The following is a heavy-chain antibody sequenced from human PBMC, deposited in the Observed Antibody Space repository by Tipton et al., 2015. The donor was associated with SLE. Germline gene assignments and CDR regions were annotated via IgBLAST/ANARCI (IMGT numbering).Heavy chain of an antibody. Sequence: TLSLTCAVYGGSFSGYYWSWTRQSPGKGLEWIGDINHSGSTNYNPSLKSRVSISVGTSKNQFSLRLSSVTAADTAVYYCARVPGLERSYYYNYYMDVWGRGTTVTVSS. CDR2: INHSGST. CDR3: ARVPGLERSYYYNYYMDV. D-gene: IGHD1-1*01. CDR1: GGSFSGYY. J-gene: IGHJ6*03. V-gene: IGHV4-34*01.